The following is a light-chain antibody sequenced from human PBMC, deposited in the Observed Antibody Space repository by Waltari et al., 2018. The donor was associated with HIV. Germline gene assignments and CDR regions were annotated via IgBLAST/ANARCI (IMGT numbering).Light chain of an antibody. Sequence: QSILTRPPSVSAAPGHNVTISCSGTTSNIANHYVSWYQHLPGTAPRLLIFENDKRPSEIPDRFSGSKSGTSATLGIIGLQPGDEADYYCGTWDTSLTAYVFTTGTKVSV. J-gene: IGLJ1*01. CDR1: TSNIANHY. CDR2: END. CDR3: GTWDTSLTAYV. V-gene: IGLV1-51*02.